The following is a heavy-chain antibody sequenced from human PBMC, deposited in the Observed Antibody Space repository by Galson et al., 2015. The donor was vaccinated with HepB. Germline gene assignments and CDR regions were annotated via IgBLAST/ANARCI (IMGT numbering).Heavy chain of an antibody. J-gene: IGHJ6*02. Sequence: QSGAEVKKPGASVKVSCKASGYTFTSYGISWVRQAPGQGLEWMGWINAYNGNTNYARKLQGRVTMTTDSSTSTAYMELRSLRSDDTAVYYCARVGAAAIYYYYAMDVWGQGTTVTVSS. CDR2: INAYNGNT. V-gene: IGHV1-18*01. CDR1: GYTFTSYG. CDR3: ARVGAAAIYYYYAMDV. D-gene: IGHD6-13*01.